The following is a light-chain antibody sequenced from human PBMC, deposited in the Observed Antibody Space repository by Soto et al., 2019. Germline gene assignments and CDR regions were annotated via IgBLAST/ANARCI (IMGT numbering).Light chain of an antibody. J-gene: IGLJ3*02. CDR1: SSNIGAGYD. Sequence: QSVLTQPPSVSGAPGQRVTISCTGSSSNIGAGYDVHWYQQLPGTAPKLLIYANTNRPSGVPDRLSDSKSGTSASLAITGLQAEDETDYYCQSYDNSLSGWVFGGGTKLTVL. V-gene: IGLV1-40*01. CDR2: ANT. CDR3: QSYDNSLSGWV.